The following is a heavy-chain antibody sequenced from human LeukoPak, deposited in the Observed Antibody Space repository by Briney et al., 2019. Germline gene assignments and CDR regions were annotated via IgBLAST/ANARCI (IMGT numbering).Heavy chain of an antibody. CDR1: GGSISSYW. V-gene: IGHV4-59*08. Sequence: PSETLSLTCTVSGGSISSYWWSWIRQPPGKGLEYIGYIFYSGSTNYNPFLKSRVTISVDTSKIHFSLRLSSVTAADTAVYYCARRGGGHAFDIWGQGTMVTVSS. CDR3: ARRGGGHAFDI. J-gene: IGHJ3*02. D-gene: IGHD3-16*01. CDR2: IFYSGST.